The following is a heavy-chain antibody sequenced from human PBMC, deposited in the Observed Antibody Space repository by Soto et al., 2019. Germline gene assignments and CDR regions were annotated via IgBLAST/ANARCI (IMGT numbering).Heavy chain of an antibody. V-gene: IGHV4-39*01. D-gene: IGHD1-26*01. Sequence: PSETLSLTCTVSGASISSSDYYWAWIRQPPGKGLEWIGSIYYTGSTYYTPSLKSRVSISADTSKNQFSLKLTSVTAADTAVYHCVSGGRWETPQDYWGQGTLVTVSS. CDR2: IYYTGST. J-gene: IGHJ4*02. CDR1: GASISSSDYY. CDR3: VSGGRWETPQDY.